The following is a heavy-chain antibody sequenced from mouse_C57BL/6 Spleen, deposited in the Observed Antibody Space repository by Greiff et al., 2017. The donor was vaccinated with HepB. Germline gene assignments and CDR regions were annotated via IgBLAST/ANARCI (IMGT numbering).Heavy chain of an antibody. V-gene: IGHV5-17*01. D-gene: IGHD1-1*01. CDR1: GFTFSDYG. CDR3: ARPDYGSSFAY. Sequence: DVKLQESGGGLVKPGGSLKLSCAASGFTFSDYGMHWVRQAPEKGLEWVAYISSGSSTIYYADTVKGRFTISRDNAKNTLFLQMTSLRSEDTAMYYCARPDYGSSFAYWGQGTLVTVSA. CDR2: ISSGSSTI. J-gene: IGHJ3*01.